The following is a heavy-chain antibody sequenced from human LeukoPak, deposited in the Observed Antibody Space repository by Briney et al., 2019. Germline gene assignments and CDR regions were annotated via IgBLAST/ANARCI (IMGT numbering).Heavy chain of an antibody. J-gene: IGHJ4*02. D-gene: IGHD3-9*01. CDR1: GGSVSSDNW. CDR3: AKAGVWLPAV. Sequence: PSETLSLTCAVSGGSVSSDNWWSWVRQPPGKGLGWIGEIHHSGNTNYSPSLKSRVTISLDKSRSQFSLKLNSVTAADTAVYYCAKAGVWLPAVWGQGTLVTVSS. V-gene: IGHV4-4*02. CDR2: IHHSGNT.